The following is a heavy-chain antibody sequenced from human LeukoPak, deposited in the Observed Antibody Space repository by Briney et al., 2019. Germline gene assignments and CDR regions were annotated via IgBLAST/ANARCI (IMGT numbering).Heavy chain of an antibody. CDR3: ARQRLYYYDTSGYADAFDM. J-gene: IGHJ3*02. CDR2: INPNSGGT. D-gene: IGHD3-22*01. Sequence: ASVRVSCKASGYTFTGHYMHWVRQAPGQGLEWMGWINPNSGGTNYAQKFQGRVTMTRDTSISTAYMELSRLRSDDTAVYYCARQRLYYYDTSGYADAFDMWGQGTMVTVSS. V-gene: IGHV1-2*02. CDR1: GYTFTGHY.